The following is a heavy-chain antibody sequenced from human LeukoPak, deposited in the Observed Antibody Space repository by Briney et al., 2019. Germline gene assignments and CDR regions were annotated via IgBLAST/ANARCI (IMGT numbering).Heavy chain of an antibody. J-gene: IGHJ6*04. Sequence: GGSLRLSCAASGFTFSSYSMNWVRQAPGKGLEWVSYISSSSSTIYYADSVKGRFTISRDNAKNSLYLQMNSLTAEDTAVYYCAELGITMIGGVWGKGTTVTISS. CDR1: GFTFSSYS. CDR2: ISSSSSTI. D-gene: IGHD3-10*02. CDR3: AELGITMIGGV. V-gene: IGHV3-48*01.